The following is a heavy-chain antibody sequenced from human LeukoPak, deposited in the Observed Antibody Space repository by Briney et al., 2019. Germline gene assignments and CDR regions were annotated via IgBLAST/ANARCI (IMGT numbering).Heavy chain of an antibody. D-gene: IGHD3-22*01. V-gene: IGHV3-74*01. CDR1: GFTFSSHW. Sequence: GGSMRLSCAASGFTFSSHWMHWVRQAPGKGLVWVSRINSDGSSTNYADAVKGRFTVSRDNDKNTLYLQVNSLRAEDTAVYYCARDKSSGYWFIDYWGQGTLVTVSS. J-gene: IGHJ4*02. CDR3: ARDKSSGYWFIDY. CDR2: INSDGSST.